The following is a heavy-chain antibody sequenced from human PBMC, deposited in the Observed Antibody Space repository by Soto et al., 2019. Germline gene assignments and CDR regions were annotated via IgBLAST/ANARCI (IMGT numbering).Heavy chain of an antibody. CDR1: GGSINSGEYY. CDR2: IYYSGST. J-gene: IGHJ4*02. Sequence: SETLSLTCTVSGGSINSGEYYWAWVRQPPGTGLEWIGSIYYSGSTYYYSSLKSRVTISLDTSKNQFSLKLTSVTAADTALYYCARNPTHPTFEYWGQGALVTVS. CDR3: ARNPTHPTFEY. V-gene: IGHV4-39*01.